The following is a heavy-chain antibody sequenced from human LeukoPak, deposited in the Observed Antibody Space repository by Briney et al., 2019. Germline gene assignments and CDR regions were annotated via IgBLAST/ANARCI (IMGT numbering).Heavy chain of an antibody. J-gene: IGHJ6*03. CDR1: GGSFSGYY. CDR2: INHSGST. CDR3: AREKSSLITIFGVVRGRYMDV. Sequence: SETLSLTCAVYGGSFSGYYWSWIRQPPGKGLEWIGEINHSGSTNYNPSLKSRVTISVDTSKNQFSLKLSSVTAADTAVYYCAREKSSLITIFGVVRGRYMDVWGKGTTVTVSS. D-gene: IGHD3-3*01. V-gene: IGHV4-34*01.